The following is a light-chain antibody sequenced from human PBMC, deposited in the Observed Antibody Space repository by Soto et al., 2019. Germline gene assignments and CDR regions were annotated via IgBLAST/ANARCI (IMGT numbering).Light chain of an antibody. J-gene: IGKJ2*01. CDR2: AAS. Sequence: DIQITQSPSSLSASVRDRVTITCRASQTISTHLNWYQQKPGKAPKLLIYAASTLQSGVPSRFSGNGSGTDFTLTINSLQPEDFATYYCQQSLTIPYTFGQGTKLEIK. V-gene: IGKV1-39*01. CDR1: QTISTH. CDR3: QQSLTIPYT.